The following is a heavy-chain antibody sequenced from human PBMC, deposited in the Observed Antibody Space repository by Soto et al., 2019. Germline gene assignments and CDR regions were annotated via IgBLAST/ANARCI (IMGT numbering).Heavy chain of an antibody. Sequence: GGSLRLSCAASGFTFSSYEMNWVRQAPGKGLEWVSYISSSGSTIYYADSVKGRFTISRDNAKNSLYLQMNSLRAEDTAVYYCASPKLVGRMGFAYWGQGTLVTVSS. J-gene: IGHJ4*02. CDR3: ASPKLVGRMGFAY. V-gene: IGHV3-48*03. CDR2: ISSSGSTI. D-gene: IGHD6-6*01. CDR1: GFTFSSYE.